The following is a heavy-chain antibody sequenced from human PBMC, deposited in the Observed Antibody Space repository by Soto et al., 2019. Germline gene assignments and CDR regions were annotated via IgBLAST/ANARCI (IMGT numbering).Heavy chain of an antibody. CDR1: GDSFRSYS. D-gene: IGHD3-22*01. V-gene: IGHV1-69*13. Sequence: ASVKVSCKASGDSFRSYSLSWVRQAPGQGLEWIGGFIPVFGTPNYAQKFQGRLTISADESTSTVTMDLSSLRSEDTAVYYCAWARGVVDNYYYYGMDVWGQGTTVTVS. J-gene: IGHJ6*02. CDR3: AWARGVVDNYYYYGMDV. CDR2: FIPVFGTP.